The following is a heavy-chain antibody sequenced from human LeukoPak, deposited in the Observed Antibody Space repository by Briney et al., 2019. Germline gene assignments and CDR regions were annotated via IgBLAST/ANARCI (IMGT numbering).Heavy chain of an antibody. J-gene: IGHJ4*02. V-gene: IGHV1-2*02. CDR3: ATELKGRSITIVATRGW. CDR1: GYTFTGYY. Sequence: ASVKVSCKASGYTFTGYYMHWVRQAPGQGLEWMGWINPNSGSTNYAQKFQGRVTMTTDTSISTAYMELSSLRSDDTAVYYCATELKGRSITIVATRGWWGEGTLVVVS. CDR2: INPNSGST. D-gene: IGHD5-12*01.